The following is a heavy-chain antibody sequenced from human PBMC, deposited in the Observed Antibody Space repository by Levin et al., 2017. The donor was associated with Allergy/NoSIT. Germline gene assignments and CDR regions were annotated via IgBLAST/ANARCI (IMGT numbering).Heavy chain of an antibody. CDR3: AKGSGYSKYYYMDV. J-gene: IGHJ6*03. Sequence: GGSLRLSCAASGFTFSSYGMHWVRQAPGKGLEWVAVISYDGSNKYYADSVKGRFTISRDNSKNTLYLEMNSLRAEDTAVYYCAKGSGYSKYYYMDVWGKGTTVTVSS. CDR2: ISYDGSNK. CDR1: GFTFSSYG. D-gene: IGHD6-13*01. V-gene: IGHV3-30*18.